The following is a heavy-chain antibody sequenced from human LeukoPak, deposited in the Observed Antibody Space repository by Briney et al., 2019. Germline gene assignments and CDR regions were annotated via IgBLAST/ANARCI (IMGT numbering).Heavy chain of an antibody. CDR2: ISSSSSYI. CDR3: ARDLEYSSSLP. V-gene: IGHV3-21*01. CDR1: GFTFSSYS. J-gene: IGHJ5*02. Sequence: GGSLRLSCAASGFTFSSYSMNWVRQAPGKGLEWVSSISSSSSYIYYADSVKGRFTISRDNAKSSLYPQMNSLRAEDTAVYYCARDLEYSSSLPWGQGTLVTVSS. D-gene: IGHD6-13*01.